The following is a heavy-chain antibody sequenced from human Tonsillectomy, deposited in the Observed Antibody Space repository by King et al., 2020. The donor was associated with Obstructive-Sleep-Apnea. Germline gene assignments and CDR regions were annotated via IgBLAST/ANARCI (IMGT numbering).Heavy chain of an antibody. Sequence: QLQESGPGLVKPSETLSLTCTVSGGSISSSSYYWGWIRQPPGKGLEWIGSIYYSGSTYYNPSLNSRVTISVATSKNQFSLKLSSVTAADTAVYYCARVNLIGIVVVTASNVFDYWGQGTLVTVSS. CDR1: GGSISSSSYY. D-gene: IGHD2-21*02. CDR2: IYYSGST. V-gene: IGHV4-39*07. J-gene: IGHJ4*02. CDR3: ARVNLIGIVVVTASNVFDY.